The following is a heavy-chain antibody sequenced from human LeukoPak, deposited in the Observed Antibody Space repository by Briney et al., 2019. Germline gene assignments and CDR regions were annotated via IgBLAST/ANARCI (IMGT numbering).Heavy chain of an antibody. CDR3: ARDGVAPGIYFDH. CDR2: ISSSSSYT. V-gene: IGHV3-11*05. CDR1: GFTFGTYW. J-gene: IGHJ4*02. Sequence: GGSLRLSCEASGFTFGTYWMSWFRQAPGKGLEWVSYISSSSSYTNYADSGKGRFTISRDNAKNSLYLQMNSLRAEDTAVYYCARDGVAPGIYFDHWSQGTLVTVSS. D-gene: IGHD3-3*01.